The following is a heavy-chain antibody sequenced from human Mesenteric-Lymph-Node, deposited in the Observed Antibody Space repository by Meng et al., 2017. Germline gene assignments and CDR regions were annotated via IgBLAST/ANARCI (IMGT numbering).Heavy chain of an antibody. CDR2: IYYTGST. D-gene: IGHD3-22*01. Sequence: SETLSLTCTVSGASLSPYYWSWIRQPPGKGLEWIGYIYYTGSTNYNPSLKSRVTISLDTSKNQFSLELSSVTAADTAVYYCASESYDSSSGDYWGQGTLVTVSS. CDR3: ASESYDSSSGDY. J-gene: IGHJ4*02. CDR1: GASLSPYY. V-gene: IGHV4-59*08.